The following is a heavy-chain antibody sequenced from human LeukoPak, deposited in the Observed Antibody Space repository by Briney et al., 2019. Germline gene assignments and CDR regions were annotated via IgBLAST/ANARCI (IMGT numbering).Heavy chain of an antibody. D-gene: IGHD2-15*01. J-gene: IGHJ6*02. CDR3: ARVGYCSGGSCSTYYYYYYGMDV. V-gene: IGHV1-18*01. Sequence: ASVKASCKASGYTFTSYGISWVRQAPGQGLEWMGWISAYNGNTNYAQKLQGRVTMTTDTSTSTAYMELRSLRSDDTAVYYCARVGYCSGGSCSTYYYYYYGMDVWGQGTTVTVSS. CDR1: GYTFTSYG. CDR2: ISAYNGNT.